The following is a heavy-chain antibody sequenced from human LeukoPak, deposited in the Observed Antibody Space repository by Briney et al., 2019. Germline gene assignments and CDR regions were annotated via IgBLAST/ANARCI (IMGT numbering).Heavy chain of an antibody. CDR3: ARDGFDWRLGY. D-gene: IGHD3-9*01. CDR2: ISYDGSNK. Sequence: GGSLRLSCAASGFTFSSYAMHWVRQAPGKGLEWVAVISYDGSNKYYADSVKGRFTISRDNSKNTLYLQMNSLRAEDTAVYYCARDGFDWRLGYWGQGTLVTVSS. J-gene: IGHJ4*02. V-gene: IGHV3-30-3*01. CDR1: GFTFSSYA.